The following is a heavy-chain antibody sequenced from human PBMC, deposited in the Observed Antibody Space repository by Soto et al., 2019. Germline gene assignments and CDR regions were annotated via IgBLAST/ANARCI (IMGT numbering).Heavy chain of an antibody. V-gene: IGHV4-59*01. CDR3: ARERGTVGDFDY. Sequence: QVQLQESGPGLVKPSETLSLTCTVSGGSISSYYWSWIRQPPGKGLEWIGYIYYSGSTNYNHSLKSRVTISVDTSKNQFSLKLSSVTAADTAVYYCARERGTVGDFDYWGQGTLVTVSS. J-gene: IGHJ4*02. CDR2: IYYSGST. D-gene: IGHD3-16*01. CDR1: GGSISSYY.